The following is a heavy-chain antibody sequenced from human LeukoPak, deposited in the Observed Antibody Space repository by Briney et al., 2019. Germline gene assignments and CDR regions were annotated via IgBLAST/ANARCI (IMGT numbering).Heavy chain of an antibody. D-gene: IGHD2-21*02. J-gene: IGHJ4*02. CDR3: ARGTEMVTAGEYYFDY. CDR1: GYTFTSYD. Sequence: ASVKVSCKASGYTFTSYDINWVRQATGQGLEWMGWMNPNSGNTGYAQKFQGRVTMTRNTSISTAYMELSSLRSEDTAVYYCARGTEMVTAGEYYFDYWGQRTLVTVSS. CDR2: MNPNSGNT. V-gene: IGHV1-8*01.